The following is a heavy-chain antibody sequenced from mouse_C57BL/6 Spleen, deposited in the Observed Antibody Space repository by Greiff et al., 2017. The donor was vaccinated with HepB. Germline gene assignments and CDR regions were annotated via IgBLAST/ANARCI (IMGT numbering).Heavy chain of an antibody. D-gene: IGHD1-1*01. J-gene: IGHJ4*01. V-gene: IGHV1-52*01. CDR2: IDPSDSET. Sequence: QVQLQQPGAELVRPGSSVKLSCKASGYTFTSYWMHWVKQRPIQGLEWIGNIDPSDSETHYNQKFKDKATLTVDKSSSTAYMQLSSLTSEDSAVYYCARSFYYYGSSLYAMDYWGQGTSVTDSS. CDR1: GYTFTSYW. CDR3: ARSFYYYGSSLYAMDY.